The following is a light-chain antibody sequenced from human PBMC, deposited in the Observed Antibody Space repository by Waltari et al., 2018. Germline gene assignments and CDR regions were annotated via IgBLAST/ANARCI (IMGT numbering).Light chain of an antibody. J-gene: IGKJ1*01. CDR2: DAS. Sequence: AVQLTQSPSSLSASVGDRVTITCRASQAISSALAWYQQKPGKAPNLLIYDASNLESGVPSRFSGSGSGTHFTLTISSLQPADFATYYCQQLHSYSPWTFGQGTKVEIK. CDR1: QAISSA. CDR3: QQLHSYSPWT. V-gene: IGKV1-13*02.